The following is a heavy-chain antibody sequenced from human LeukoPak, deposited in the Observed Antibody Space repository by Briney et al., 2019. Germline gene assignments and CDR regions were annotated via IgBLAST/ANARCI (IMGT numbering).Heavy chain of an antibody. J-gene: IGHJ4*02. CDR3: ARYRTNFDY. CDR1: GGSISSSSYY. Sequence: PSETLSLTCTVSGGSISSSSYYWGWIRQPPGKGLEWIGYIYYSGSTNYNPSLKSRVTISVDTSKNQFSLKLSSVTAADTAVYYCARYRTNFDYWGQGTLVTVSS. V-gene: IGHV4-61*05. D-gene: IGHD3-16*02. CDR2: IYYSGST.